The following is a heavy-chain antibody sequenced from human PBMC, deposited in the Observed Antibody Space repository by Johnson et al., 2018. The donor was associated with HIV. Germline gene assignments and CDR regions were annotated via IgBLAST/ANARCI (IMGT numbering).Heavy chain of an antibody. J-gene: IGHJ3*02. Sequence: VQLVESGGGLVQPGGSLRLSCVASGFTFSSYAMSWVRQAPGKGLEWVANIKQDGSEKYYVDSVKGRFTISRDNAKNSVYLQMNSLRAEDTAVYYCARGTLAAFDIWGQGTMVTVSS. CDR1: GFTFSSYA. CDR2: IKQDGSEK. D-gene: IGHD2-2*01. CDR3: ARGTLAAFDI. V-gene: IGHV3-7*03.